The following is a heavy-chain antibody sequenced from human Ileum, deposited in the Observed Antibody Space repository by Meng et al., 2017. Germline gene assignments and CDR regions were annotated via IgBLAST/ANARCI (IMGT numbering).Heavy chain of an antibody. CDR1: GYTFTTYG. CDR2: MNTDKGNT. J-gene: IGHJ4*02. V-gene: IGHV1-18*01. D-gene: IGHD1-1*01. Sequence: QLQLVQSGAEVKKPGASVKVYCKASGYTFTTYGISWVRQAPGQGLEWMGWMNTDKGNTNYAQKFQGRVTMTRDTSTSTAYMELRSLRSDDTAVYYCAREGAYNGGDYWGQGTLVTVSS. CDR3: AREGAYNGGDY.